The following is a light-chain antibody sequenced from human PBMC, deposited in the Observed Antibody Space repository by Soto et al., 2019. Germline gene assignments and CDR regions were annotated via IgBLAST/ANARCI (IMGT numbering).Light chain of an antibody. CDR3: SSYTSSSTYV. CDR1: SSDVGGYNY. Sequence: QSALTQPASVSGSPGQSITISCTGTSSDVGGYNYVSWYQHHPGKAPKLIIYDVSNRPSGVSNRFSGSKSGNTASLTISGLQAEDEADYYCSSYTSSSTYVFGTGNKLTVL. J-gene: IGLJ1*01. CDR2: DVS. V-gene: IGLV2-14*03.